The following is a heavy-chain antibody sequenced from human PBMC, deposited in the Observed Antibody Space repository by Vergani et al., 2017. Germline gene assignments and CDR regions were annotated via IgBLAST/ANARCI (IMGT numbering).Heavy chain of an antibody. Sequence: QVQLVQSGAEVKKPGASVKVSCKASGYTFTSYAMHWVRQAPGQRLEWMGWINAGNGNTKYLQKFQGRVTITRDTSASTAYMELSSLRSEDTAVYYCARDRRPAASPRSYAFDIWGQGTMVTVSS. CDR1: GYTFTSYA. CDR2: INAGNGNT. J-gene: IGHJ3*02. D-gene: IGHD2-2*01. V-gene: IGHV1-3*01. CDR3: ARDRRPAASPRSYAFDI.